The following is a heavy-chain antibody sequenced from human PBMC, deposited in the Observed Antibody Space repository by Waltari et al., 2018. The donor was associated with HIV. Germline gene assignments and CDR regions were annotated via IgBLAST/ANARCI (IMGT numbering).Heavy chain of an antibody. V-gene: IGHV3-48*04. J-gene: IGHJ6*02. CDR1: GFTFSSYS. Sequence: EVQLVESGGGLVQPGGSLRLSCAAPGFTFSSYSMTWVRPAPGKGLEWVSYISSSSSTIYYADSVKGRFTISRDNAKNSLYLQMNSLRAEDTAVYYCARFRGSPSHLGGYYGMDVWGQGTTVTVSS. CDR3: ARFRGSPSHLGGYYGMDV. D-gene: IGHD3-10*01. CDR2: ISSSSSTI.